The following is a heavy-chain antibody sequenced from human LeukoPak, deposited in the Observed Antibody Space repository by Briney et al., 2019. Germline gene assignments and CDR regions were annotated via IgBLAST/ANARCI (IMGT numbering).Heavy chain of an antibody. V-gene: IGHV4-38-2*01. CDR1: GYSISSGYY. D-gene: IGHD6-13*01. J-gene: IGHJ3*02. Sequence: PSETLSLTCAVSGYSISSGYYWGWIRQPPGKGLEWIGSIYHSGSTYYNPSLKSRVTISVDTSKSQFSLKLSSVTAADTAVYYCARLSYSRGAFDIWGQGTMVTVSS. CDR2: IYHSGST. CDR3: ARLSYSRGAFDI.